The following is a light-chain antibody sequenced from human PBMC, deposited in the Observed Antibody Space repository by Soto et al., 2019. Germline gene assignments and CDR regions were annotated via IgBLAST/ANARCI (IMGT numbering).Light chain of an antibody. CDR3: AVWDQSLTGWV. CDR2: RDG. V-gene: IGLV1-47*01. Sequence: QAVVTQPPSASGTPGQSLTISCSGSSSNIGSHFVYWYQHLPVTAPKLLIFRDGQRPSGVPARFFGSKSGTSAALAISGLRSEDEADYYCAVWDQSLTGWVFGGGTQLTVL. J-gene: IGLJ7*01. CDR1: SSNIGSHF.